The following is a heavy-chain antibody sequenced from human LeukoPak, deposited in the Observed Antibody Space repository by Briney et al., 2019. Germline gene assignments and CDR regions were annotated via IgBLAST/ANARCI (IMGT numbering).Heavy chain of an antibody. J-gene: IGHJ4*02. CDR3: ARVGYSSSWYSPYYFDY. V-gene: IGHV3-74*01. D-gene: IGHD6-13*01. CDR2: INSDGSST. Sequence: GGSLRLSCAASGFTFSSYWMHWVRQAPGKGLVWVSRINSDGSSTSYADSVKGRFTISRDNAKNTLYLQMNSLRAEDTAVYYCARVGYSSSWYSPYYFDYWGQGTLVTVFS. CDR1: GFTFSSYW.